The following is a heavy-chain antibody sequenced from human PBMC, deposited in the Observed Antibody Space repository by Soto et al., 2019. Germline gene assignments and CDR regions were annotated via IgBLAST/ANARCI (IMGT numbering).Heavy chain of an antibody. D-gene: IGHD3-3*01. CDR3: ARAPETPSILGVALPYFFDY. J-gene: IGHJ4*02. Sequence: QVQLQESGPGLVKPSQTLSLTCTVSGGSISSGTSYWSWIRQRPGKGLEWIGYIFYSGSFHYTPSLRGRVMILADTSKNQFTLRLSSVTAADTAVYYCARAPETPSILGVALPYFFDYWGQGALVTVSS. CDR1: GGSISSGTSY. CDR2: IFYSGSF. V-gene: IGHV4-31*03.